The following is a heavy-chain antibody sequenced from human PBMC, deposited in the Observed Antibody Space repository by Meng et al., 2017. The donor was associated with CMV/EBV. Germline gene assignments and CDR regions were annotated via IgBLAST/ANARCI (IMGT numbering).Heavy chain of an antibody. J-gene: IGHJ3*02. Sequence: ASVKVSCKASGYTFTGYYMHWVRQAPGQGLEWMGWINPNSGGTNYAQKFQGRVTMTRDTSISTAYMERSRLRSDDTAVYYCARDLGDLDYWGPDAFDIWGQGTMVTVSS. D-gene: IGHD7-27*01. CDR2: INPNSGGT. CDR1: GYTFTGYY. CDR3: ARDLGDLDYWGPDAFDI. V-gene: IGHV1-2*02.